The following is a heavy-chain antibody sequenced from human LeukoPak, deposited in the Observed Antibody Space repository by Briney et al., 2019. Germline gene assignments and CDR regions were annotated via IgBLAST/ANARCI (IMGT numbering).Heavy chain of an antibody. CDR2: ISTYNGNT. CDR1: GYTFNNYG. J-gene: IGHJ4*02. CDR3: ARNYLYPELGLDY. V-gene: IGHV1-18*01. D-gene: IGHD3-16*01. Sequence: ASVKVSCTASGYTFNNYGITWVRQAPGQGLECMGWISTYNGNTNYAQKLQGRVTMTTDTSTSTAYMELRSLRSDDTAVYYCARNYLYPELGLDYWGQGTLVTVSS.